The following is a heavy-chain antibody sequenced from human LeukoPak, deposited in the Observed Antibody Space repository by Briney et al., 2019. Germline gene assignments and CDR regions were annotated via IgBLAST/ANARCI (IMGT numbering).Heavy chain of an antibody. D-gene: IGHD3-3*01. CDR1: GFTFSSYA. CDR3: AQGDFWSGYPFDY. J-gene: IGHJ4*02. V-gene: IGHV3-23*01. CDR2: ISGSGTST. Sequence: GGSLRLSCAASGFTFSSYAMSWVRQAPGKGLEWVSAISGSGTSTYYADSVKGRFTISRDNSKNTLYLQMNSLRAEDTAAYYCAQGDFWSGYPFDYWGQGTLVTVSS.